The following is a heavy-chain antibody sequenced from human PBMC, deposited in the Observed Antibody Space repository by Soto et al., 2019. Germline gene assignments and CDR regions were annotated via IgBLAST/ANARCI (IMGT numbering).Heavy chain of an antibody. Sequence: QVQLVQSGTEVKKPGASVKVSCKASGYTFLDFYIHWVRQAPGQGLEWMGFINPSGGGTTYAQQFQGRLIMTRDTSTSTVYMELISLRSEDTAMYYCARDKPFSAGYWGQGTLVT. CDR1: GYTFLDFY. V-gene: IGHV1-46*01. D-gene: IGHD3-3*02. CDR3: ARDKPFSAGY. CDR2: INPSGGGT. J-gene: IGHJ4*02.